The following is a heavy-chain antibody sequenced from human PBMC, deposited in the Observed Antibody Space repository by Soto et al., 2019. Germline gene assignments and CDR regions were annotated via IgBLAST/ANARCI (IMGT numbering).Heavy chain of an antibody. V-gene: IGHV4-39*01. CDR1: GGSISSSSYY. CDR3: ARHNPDVDAFDI. CDR2: MYYSGIT. J-gene: IGHJ3*02. Sequence: SETLSLTCTVSGGSISSSSYYWGWIRQPRGKGLEWIGSMYYSGITYYNPSLKSRVTISVDTSKNQFSLKLSSVTAADTAVYYFARHNPDVDAFDIWGQGTMVTVSS.